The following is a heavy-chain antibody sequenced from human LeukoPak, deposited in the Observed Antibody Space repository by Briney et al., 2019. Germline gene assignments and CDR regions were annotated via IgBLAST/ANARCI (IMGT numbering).Heavy chain of an antibody. CDR2: IGGGGGT. D-gene: IGHD5-12*01. J-gene: IGHJ4*02. Sequence: GGSLRLSCAASGFTFNTYAMSWVRQAPGKGLEWVSSIGGGGGTYYADSLKGRFTISRDSSKNTLYLQMNSLRAEDTAVYYCAKGNSGYNSGYYYHFFDYWGQGTLVTVSS. V-gene: IGHV3-23*01. CDR3: AKGNSGYNSGYYYHFFDY. CDR1: GFTFNTYA.